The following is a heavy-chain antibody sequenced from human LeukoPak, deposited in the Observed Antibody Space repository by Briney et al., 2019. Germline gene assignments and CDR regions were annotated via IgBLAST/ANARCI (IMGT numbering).Heavy chain of an antibody. Sequence: HAGGSLRLSCVVSGFTFSTYAMSWVRQAPGKGLEWVSGISAGGGTTYYADSVKGRFTISRDNAKNSLYLQMNSLRAEDTAVYYCARDKGGWLYFDYWGQGTLVTVSS. J-gene: IGHJ4*02. V-gene: IGHV3-23*01. CDR1: GFTFSTYA. CDR2: ISAGGGTT. D-gene: IGHD6-19*01. CDR3: ARDKGGWLYFDY.